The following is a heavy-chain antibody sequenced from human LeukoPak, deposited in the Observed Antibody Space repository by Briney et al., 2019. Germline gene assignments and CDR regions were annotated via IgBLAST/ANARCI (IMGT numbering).Heavy chain of an antibody. Sequence: TGGSLRLSCAASGFTFSSYEMNWVRQAPGKGLERVSYISSSGSTIYYADPVKGRFTISRDNAKNSLYLQMNSLRAEDTAVYYCARVRKGIQLWPKGRGYYYYYMDVWGKGTTVTISS. CDR2: ISSSGSTI. CDR3: ARVRKGIQLWPKGRGYYYYYMDV. V-gene: IGHV3-48*03. D-gene: IGHD5-18*01. CDR1: GFTFSSYE. J-gene: IGHJ6*03.